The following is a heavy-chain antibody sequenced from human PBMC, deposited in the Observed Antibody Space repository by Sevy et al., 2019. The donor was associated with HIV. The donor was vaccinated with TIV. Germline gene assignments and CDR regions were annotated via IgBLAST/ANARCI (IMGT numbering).Heavy chain of an antibody. D-gene: IGHD4-4*01. CDR2: ISGSGGST. Sequence: GGSLRLSCAASGFTFSSYAMSWVRQAPGKGLEWVSAISGSGGSTYYADSVKGRFTISGDNSKNTPYLQMNSRRAEDTAVYYCAKALGDYSNYFLSDYWGQGTLVTVSS. J-gene: IGHJ4*02. CDR3: AKALGDYSNYFLSDY. CDR1: GFTFSSYA. V-gene: IGHV3-23*01.